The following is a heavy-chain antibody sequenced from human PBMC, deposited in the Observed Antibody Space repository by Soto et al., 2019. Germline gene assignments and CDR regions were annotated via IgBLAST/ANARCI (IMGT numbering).Heavy chain of an antibody. D-gene: IGHD2-21*01. V-gene: IGHV1-8*01. Sequence: QVQLVQSGAEVKKPGTSVRISCKTSGYTFSNYDINWVRQAAGQGLEWMGWMNPKSGYTGSARNFQGRVTMTRDTSMTTAYMDLSSLSSEDTAMYYCARVIGSVDFWGQGTLVTVSS. CDR1: GYTFSNYD. CDR2: MNPKSGYT. CDR3: ARVIGSVDF. J-gene: IGHJ4*02.